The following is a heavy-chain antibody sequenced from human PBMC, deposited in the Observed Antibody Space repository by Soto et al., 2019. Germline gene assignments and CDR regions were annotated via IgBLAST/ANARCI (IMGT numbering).Heavy chain of an antibody. Sequence: PGGSMRLSCAASGFTFSSYAMNWVRQAPGEGLEWVSGISDSGGSTDYADSVKGRFTISRDNSKNTLYLQMNSLRAEDTAVYYCAKLSQDEPTPNWGQGTLVTVSS. CDR2: ISDSGGST. CDR3: AKLSQDEPTPN. V-gene: IGHV3-23*01. J-gene: IGHJ4*02. CDR1: GFTFSSYA.